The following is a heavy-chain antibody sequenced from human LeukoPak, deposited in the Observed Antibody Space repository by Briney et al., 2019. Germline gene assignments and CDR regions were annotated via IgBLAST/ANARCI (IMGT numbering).Heavy chain of an antibody. Sequence: GGSLRLSCAASGFTFSSYGMHWVRQAPGKGLEWVSFIRYDGSDKYYADSVKGRFTISRDNAKNSLYLQMNSLRAEDTAVYYCARDPYSGGYGDYYYYYMDLWGQGTTVTISS. V-gene: IGHV3-30*02. D-gene: IGHD1-26*01. CDR1: GFTFSSYG. CDR2: IRYDGSDK. CDR3: ARDPYSGGYGDYYYYYMDL. J-gene: IGHJ6*03.